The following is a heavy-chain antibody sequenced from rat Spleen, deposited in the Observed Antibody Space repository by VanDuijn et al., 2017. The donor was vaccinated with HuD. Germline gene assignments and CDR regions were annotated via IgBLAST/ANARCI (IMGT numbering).Heavy chain of an antibody. CDR2: IWTGGST. J-gene: IGHJ4*01. Sequence: QVQLKESGPGLVQPSQTLSLTCTVSGFSLTNYHVSWVRQPPGKGLEWMGVIWTGGSTAFNSSFNSRLSVSRDISKSQVLLKMNSLQAEDTGTYYCARHLREASGVMDAWGQGASVTVSS. CDR3: ARHLREASGVMDA. V-gene: IGHV2-43*01. CDR1: GFSLTNYH. D-gene: IGHD4-3*01.